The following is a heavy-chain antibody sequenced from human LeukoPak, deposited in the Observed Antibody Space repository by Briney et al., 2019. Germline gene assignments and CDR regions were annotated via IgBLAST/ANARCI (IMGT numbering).Heavy chain of an antibody. D-gene: IGHD6-19*01. V-gene: IGHV1-2*02. CDR1: GYTFTGYY. Sequence: ASVKVSCKASGYTFTGYYMHWVRQAPGQGLEWMGWINPNSGGTNYAQKFQGRVTMTRDTSISTAYMELSRLRSDDTAVYYCARTNTPIAVNDYWGQGTLVTVSS. J-gene: IGHJ4*02. CDR3: ARTNTPIAVNDY. CDR2: INPNSGGT.